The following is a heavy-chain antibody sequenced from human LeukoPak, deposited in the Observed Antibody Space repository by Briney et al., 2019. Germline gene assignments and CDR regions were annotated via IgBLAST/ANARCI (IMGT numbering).Heavy chain of an antibody. V-gene: IGHV3-23*01. J-gene: IGHJ4*02. CDR3: TTDSGLEVGIAAAPYIDY. CDR1: GFTFSSYS. CDR2: ISGNCGDT. D-gene: IGHD6-13*01. Sequence: GGSLRLSCAASGFTFSSYSMSWVRQASGKGLEWVSVISGNCGDTFYADSVKGRFTISRDNSKDMLYLQMNSLKTEDTAVYYCTTDSGLEVGIAAAPYIDYWGQGTLVTVSS.